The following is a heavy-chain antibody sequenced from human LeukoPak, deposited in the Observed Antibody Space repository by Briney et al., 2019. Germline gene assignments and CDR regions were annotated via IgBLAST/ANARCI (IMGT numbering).Heavy chain of an antibody. D-gene: IGHD6-19*01. V-gene: IGHV3-33*08. J-gene: IGHJ4*02. CDR2: IWYDGSNK. Sequence: GGSLRLSCAASGFTFSSYWMSWVRQAPGKGLEWVAVIWYDGSNKYYADSVKGRFTISRDNSKNTLYLQMNSLRAEDTAVYYCAREADSSGWYPPDFDCWGQGTLVTVSS. CDR1: GFTFSSYW. CDR3: AREADSSGWYPPDFDC.